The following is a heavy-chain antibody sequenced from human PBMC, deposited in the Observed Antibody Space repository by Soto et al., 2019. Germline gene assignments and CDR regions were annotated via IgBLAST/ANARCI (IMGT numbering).Heavy chain of an antibody. CDR2: FDPEDGET. CDR1: GYTLTELS. D-gene: IGHD6-13*01. J-gene: IGHJ4*02. Sequence: ASVKVSCKVSGYTLTELSMHWVRQAPGKGLEWMGGFDPEDGETIYAQKFQGRVTMTEDTSTDTAYMELSSLRSEDTAVYYCATDIRAAAGPAFFDYSGQGTLVTVSS. V-gene: IGHV1-24*01. CDR3: ATDIRAAAGPAFFDY.